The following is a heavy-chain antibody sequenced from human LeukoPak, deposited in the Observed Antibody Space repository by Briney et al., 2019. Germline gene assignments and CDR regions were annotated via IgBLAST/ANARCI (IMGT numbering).Heavy chain of an antibody. Sequence: GGSLRLSCAASGFTFSSYEMNWVRQAPGKGLEWVSLISWDGGSTYYADSVKGRFTISRDNSKNSLYLQMNSLRAEDTALYYCAKDIGEVTMVRGVYYYYYMDVWGKGTTVTVSS. D-gene: IGHD3-10*01. V-gene: IGHV3-43D*03. CDR3: AKDIGEVTMVRGVYYYYYMDV. CDR2: ISWDGGST. J-gene: IGHJ6*03. CDR1: GFTFSSYE.